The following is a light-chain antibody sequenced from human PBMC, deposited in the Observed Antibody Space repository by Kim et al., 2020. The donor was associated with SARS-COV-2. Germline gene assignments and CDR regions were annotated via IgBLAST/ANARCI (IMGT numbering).Light chain of an antibody. V-gene: IGKV3-15*01. J-gene: IGKJ4*01. Sequence: ASQGETATLSCRASQSVSSNLAWYQQKPGQAPRLLIYGASTRATGIPTSCSGSGSGTEFTLTISSLQSEDFAVYYCQQYNNWPLTFGGGTKVDIK. CDR1: QSVSSN. CDR3: QQYNNWPLT. CDR2: GAS.